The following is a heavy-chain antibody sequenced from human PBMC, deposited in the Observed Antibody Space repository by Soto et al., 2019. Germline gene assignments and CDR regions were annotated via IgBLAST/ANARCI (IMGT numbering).Heavy chain of an antibody. CDR1: GDNFKKNV. J-gene: IGHJ6*02. CDR2: TIPALGKT. CDR3: ARGPFRPSAMDV. D-gene: IGHD3-10*01. Sequence: ASVKVSCKPSGDNFKKNVFTWVRQAPGQGLEWMGGTIPALGKTHYIEKFQGRVTIIVDDATRTVYMEVRDLTSEDTAIYYCARGPFRPSAMDVWGQGTTVTVSS. V-gene: IGHV1-69*10.